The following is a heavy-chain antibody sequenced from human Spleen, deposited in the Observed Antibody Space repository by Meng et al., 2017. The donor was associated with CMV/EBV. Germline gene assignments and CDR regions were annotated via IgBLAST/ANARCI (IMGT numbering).Heavy chain of an antibody. CDR2: ISWEDNK. CDR3: ARSYIASGVPDWFDP. D-gene: IGHD2-21*01. V-gene: IGHV2-5*02. J-gene: IGHJ5*02. CDR1: GFSLSTYGVG. Sequence: SGFSLSTYGVGVGWIRQPPGKALEWLAVISWEDNKRYSPSLKNRLTVTKDTSNKQVVLTMNNMDPVDTATYYCARSYIASGVPDWFDPWGQGILVTVSS.